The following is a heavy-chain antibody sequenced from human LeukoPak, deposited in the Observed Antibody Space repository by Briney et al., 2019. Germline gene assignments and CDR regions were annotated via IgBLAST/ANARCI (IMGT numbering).Heavy chain of an antibody. CDR3: AKDSTWIKLEGYFDY. Sequence: GGSLRLSCVASGFTFSNFGMHWVRQAPGKGLEWLAFIEYDGTNKYYVDSVKGRFTISRDNSKNTLYLQVSSLRAEDTAVYYCAKDSTWIKLEGYFDYRGQGILVTVSS. J-gene: IGHJ4*02. V-gene: IGHV3-30*02. D-gene: IGHD2-2*03. CDR2: IEYDGTNK. CDR1: GFTFSNFG.